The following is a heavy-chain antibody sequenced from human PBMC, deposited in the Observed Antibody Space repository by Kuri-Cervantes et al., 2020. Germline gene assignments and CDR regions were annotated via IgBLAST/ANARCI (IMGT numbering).Heavy chain of an antibody. D-gene: IGHD3-3*01. CDR1: GFIVSSNY. V-gene: IGHV3-53*01. CDR3: ARGYDFWSGSGNMDV. Sequence: GESLKISCAASGFIVSSNYMSWVRQAPGKGLEWVSVMYSGGSTYYADSVKGRFTISRDNAKNSLYLQMNSLRAEDTAVYYCARGYDFWSGSGNMDVWGKGTTVTVSS. J-gene: IGHJ6*03. CDR2: MYSGGST.